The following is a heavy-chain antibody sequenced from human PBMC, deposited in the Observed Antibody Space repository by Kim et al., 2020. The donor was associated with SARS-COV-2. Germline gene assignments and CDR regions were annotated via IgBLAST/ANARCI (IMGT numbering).Heavy chain of an antibody. CDR2: VYHSGST. Sequence: SETLSLTCVVSGAVSGDSFSSGNWWTWVRQSPGQGLEWIGEVYHSGSTNYNPSLKSRVTISVDKSKNQFSLKLTSVNAADTAVYYCARAKSYYNYGMDVWGQGTSVTVAS. V-gene: IGHV4-4*02. CDR1: GDSFSSGNW. J-gene: IGHJ6*02. D-gene: IGHD5-12*01. CDR3: ARAKSYYNYGMDV.